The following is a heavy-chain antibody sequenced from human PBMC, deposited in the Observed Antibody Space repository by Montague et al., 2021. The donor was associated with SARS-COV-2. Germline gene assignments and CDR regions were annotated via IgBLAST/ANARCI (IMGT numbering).Heavy chain of an antibody. CDR1: GFSLSTPNVG. D-gene: IGHD3-9*01. Sequence: PALVKPTQTLTLTCTFSGFSLSTPNVGVAWIRQPPGKALEWLAXXXSXXXKRXSPSLQRRLTITKDTSRNQVVLSLTNVDPLDTATYYCAHLIRYYDIFTGIPFDDWGQGTQVTVSS. J-gene: IGHJ4*02. CDR2: XXSXXXK. V-gene: IGHV2-5*01. CDR3: AHLIRYYDIFTGIPFDD.